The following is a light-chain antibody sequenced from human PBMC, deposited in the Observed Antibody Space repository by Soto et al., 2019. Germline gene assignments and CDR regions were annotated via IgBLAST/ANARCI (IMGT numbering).Light chain of an antibody. CDR3: QQSYSSPGT. CDR1: QTIDKY. Sequence: IQMTQSPSSLSASVGDRVTITCRASQTIDKYLNWYQHIPGRAPKLLIYGASSLQSGVPTRFSGSGGGTYFTLTIISLQHEDFATCYCQQSYSSPGTFGRGTRVE. J-gene: IGKJ1*01. V-gene: IGKV1-39*01. CDR2: GAS.